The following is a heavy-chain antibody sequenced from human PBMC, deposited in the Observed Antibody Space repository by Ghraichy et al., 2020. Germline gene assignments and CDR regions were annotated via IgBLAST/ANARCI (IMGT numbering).Heavy chain of an antibody. Sequence: SQTLSLTCTVSGASISSYYWSWIRQPPGRGLEWIGYIYYSGSTNYNPSLKSRVTISIDTSKKQLSLKLTSVTAADTAVYYCARNRPTVATYRVPEVYYYYGMDVWGQGTTVTVSS. CDR3: ARNRPTVATYRVPEVYYYYGMDV. CDR2: IYYSGST. D-gene: IGHD4-17*01. CDR1: GASISSYY. V-gene: IGHV4-59*01. J-gene: IGHJ6*02.